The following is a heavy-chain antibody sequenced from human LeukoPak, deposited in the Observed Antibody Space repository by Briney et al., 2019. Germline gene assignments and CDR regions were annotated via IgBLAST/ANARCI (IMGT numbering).Heavy chain of an antibody. Sequence: SETLSLTCAVYGGSFSGYYWSWIRQPPGKELEWIGEINHSGSTNYNPSLKSRVTISVDTSKNQFSLKLSSVTAADTAVYYCARGTLVVVVAATAYYYYYMDVWGKGTTVTLSS. V-gene: IGHV4-34*01. CDR2: INHSGST. J-gene: IGHJ6*03. CDR3: ARGTLVVVVAATAYYYYYMDV. D-gene: IGHD2-15*01. CDR1: GGSFSGYY.